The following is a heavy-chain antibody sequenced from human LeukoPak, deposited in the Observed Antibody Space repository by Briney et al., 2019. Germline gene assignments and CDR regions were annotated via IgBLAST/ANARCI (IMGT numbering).Heavy chain of an antibody. Sequence: ASVNVSCKASGYTFTTNGISWVGQAPGQGGEWMGWISPDNGDTKYAQAFQGRLTVTTDTSTSTAYMELRSLRSEDEAVYYCGRVRGGIYSSRDAFDIWGQGTMVTVSS. D-gene: IGHD6-19*01. CDR1: GYTFTTNG. V-gene: IGHV1-18*04. CDR3: GRVRGGIYSSRDAFDI. CDR2: ISPDNGDT. J-gene: IGHJ3*02.